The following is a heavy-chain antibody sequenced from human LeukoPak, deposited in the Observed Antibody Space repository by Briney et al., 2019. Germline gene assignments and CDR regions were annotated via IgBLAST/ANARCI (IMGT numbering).Heavy chain of an antibody. CDR3: AKDLGRGYSGYDSYY. J-gene: IGHJ4*02. CDR2: ISGSGGST. CDR1: GFTFSSYA. V-gene: IGHV3-23*01. D-gene: IGHD5-12*01. Sequence: GGPLRLSCAASGFTFSSYAMSWVRQAPGKGLEWVSAISGSGGSTYYADSVKGRFTISRDNSKNTLYLQMNSLRAEDTAVYYCAKDLGRGYSGYDSYYWGQGTLVTVSS.